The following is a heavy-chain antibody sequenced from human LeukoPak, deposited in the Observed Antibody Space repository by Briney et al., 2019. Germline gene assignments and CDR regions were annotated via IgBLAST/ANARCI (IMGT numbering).Heavy chain of an antibody. CDR1: GFTFSSYS. CDR2: IRQDGSET. D-gene: IGHD3-10*01. J-gene: IGHJ4*02. CDR3: ARMNYYASGSSAFDF. Sequence: PGGSLRLSCAASGFTFSSYSMNWVRQAPGKGLEWVANIRQDGSETYCVDSVKGRFTISRDNAKNSLYLYMNSLRAEDTAVYYCARMNYYASGSSAFDFWGQGALVTVSS. V-gene: IGHV3-7*05.